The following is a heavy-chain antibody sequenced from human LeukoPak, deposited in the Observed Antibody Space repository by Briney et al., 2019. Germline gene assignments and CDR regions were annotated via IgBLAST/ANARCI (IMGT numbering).Heavy chain of an antibody. CDR3: AKEDRTGIAGAVDY. Sequence: GGSLRLSCAASGFTFSSYAMSWVRQAPGKGLEWVSTVSGSGVSTYYADSVKGRFTISRDNSKNTLYLQMNSLRAEDTAVYYCAKEDRTGIAGAVDYRGQGTLVTVSS. CDR1: GFTFSSYA. D-gene: IGHD6-13*01. V-gene: IGHV3-23*01. CDR2: VSGSGVST. J-gene: IGHJ4*02.